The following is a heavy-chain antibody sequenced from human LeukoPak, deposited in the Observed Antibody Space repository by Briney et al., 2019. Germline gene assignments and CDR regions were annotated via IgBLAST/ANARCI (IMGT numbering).Heavy chain of an antibody. Sequence: GGSLRLSCAASGFTFSSYEVNWVRQAPGKGLEWVSYISSTGSTIYYADSVRGRFSVSRDNSKSSLYLQMSSLRAEDAAVYYCARGPDYGNYGGFRKFDYWGQGTLVTVSS. V-gene: IGHV3-48*03. D-gene: IGHD4-11*01. CDR1: GFTFSSYE. J-gene: IGHJ4*02. CDR2: ISSTGSTI. CDR3: ARGPDYGNYGGFRKFDY.